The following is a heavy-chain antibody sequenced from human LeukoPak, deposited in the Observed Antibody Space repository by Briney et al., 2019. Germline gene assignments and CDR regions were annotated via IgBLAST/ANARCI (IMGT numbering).Heavy chain of an antibody. J-gene: IGHJ5*02. Sequence: GESLKISCKGSGYTFTNYWIGWVRQMPGKGLEWMGTIYPGDSDTTYSPSFQGQVTISADKSFSTAYLQWTSLKTSDTAMYYCARQLKVRGVDHWGQGTLVTVSS. CDR1: GYTFTNYW. CDR2: IYPGDSDT. CDR3: ARQLKVRGVDH. V-gene: IGHV5-51*01. D-gene: IGHD3-10*01.